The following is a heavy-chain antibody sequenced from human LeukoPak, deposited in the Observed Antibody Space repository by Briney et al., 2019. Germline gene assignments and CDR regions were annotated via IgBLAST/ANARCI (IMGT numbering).Heavy chain of an antibody. CDR3: ARDYLAYYYDSSGYIDAFDI. CDR2: IYYSGST. Sequence: PSETLSLTCSVSGGSIISNNYYWGWIRQPPGKGLEWIGYIYYSGSTNYNPSLKSRVTIPVDTSKNQFSLKLSSVTAADTAVYYCARDYLAYYYDSSGYIDAFDIWGQGTMVTVSS. CDR1: GGSIISNNYY. V-gene: IGHV4-61*01. J-gene: IGHJ3*02. D-gene: IGHD3-22*01.